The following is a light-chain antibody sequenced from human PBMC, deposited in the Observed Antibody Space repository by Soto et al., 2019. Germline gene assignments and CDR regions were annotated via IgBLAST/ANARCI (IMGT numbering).Light chain of an antibody. CDR3: SSYTSSISYV. J-gene: IGLJ1*01. CDR1: SSDVGGYNY. V-gene: IGLV2-14*01. CDR2: DVS. Sequence: QSVLTQPASVSGSPGQSITISCTGTSSDVGGYNYVSWYQQHPGKAPKLMIYDVSNRPSGVSNRFSGSKSGNTASLTISGLQAEDEADYYCSSYTSSISYVFGTGTKVT.